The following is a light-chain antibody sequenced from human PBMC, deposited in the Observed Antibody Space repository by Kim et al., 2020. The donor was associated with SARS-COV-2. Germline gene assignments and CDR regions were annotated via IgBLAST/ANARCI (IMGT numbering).Light chain of an antibody. J-gene: IGLJ3*02. CDR1: TSDIGSNY. CDR2: RNN. V-gene: IGLV1-47*01. Sequence: GQRVTISCSGSTSDIGSNYVYWYQQVPATAPKLLIYRNNQRPSGVPDRFSVSKSGTSASLAISGLRSDDEADYYCATRDDSLNGPVFGGGTQLTVL. CDR3: ATRDDSLNGPV.